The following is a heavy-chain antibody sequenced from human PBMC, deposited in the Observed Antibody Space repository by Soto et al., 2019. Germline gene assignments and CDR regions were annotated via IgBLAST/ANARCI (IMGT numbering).Heavy chain of an antibody. V-gene: IGHV1-46*01. CDR1: GYLFTAYS. J-gene: IGHJ1*01. CDR3: AREENCSGGTCYSEYFHR. Sequence: ASVKVSCKASGYLFTAYSMHWVRLAPGQGLEWMGVVNPSGGSTKYAQNFKGRVTMTRETSTTTIYMELSSLRSDGTAIYYCAREENCSGGTCYSEYFHRWGQGTLVTVSS. CDR2: VNPSGGST. D-gene: IGHD2-15*01.